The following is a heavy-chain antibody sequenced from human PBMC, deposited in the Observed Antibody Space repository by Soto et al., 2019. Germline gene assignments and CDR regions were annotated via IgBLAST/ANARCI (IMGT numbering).Heavy chain of an antibody. CDR1: GATFSSYA. CDR2: IVPIFGAA. V-gene: IGHV1-69*01. Sequence: QVQLVQSGAEVKKPGSSVKVSCKASGATFSSYAISWVRQAPGQGLEWMGGIVPIFGAANYAQKFQGRVAFTADESTSTAYMELSDRRSEDTAVYYCARDSTKHSFGSGSYCYGMDVWGQGTTVTVSS. CDR3: ARDSTKHSFGSGSYCYGMDV. J-gene: IGHJ6*02. D-gene: IGHD3-10*01.